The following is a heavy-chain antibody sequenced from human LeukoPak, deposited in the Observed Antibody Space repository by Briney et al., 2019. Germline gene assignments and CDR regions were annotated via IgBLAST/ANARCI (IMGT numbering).Heavy chain of an antibody. Sequence: GGTLRLSCAASGFTFSRYGMNWVRQAPGKGLEWVSAISGTGGSTYYADSVKGRFTISRDNSHNTLYLQMSSLKAGDTGTYYCAKAILSGTFDYWGQGTQVTVSS. CDR3: AKAILSGTFDY. V-gene: IGHV3-23*01. CDR2: ISGTGGST. CDR1: GFTFSRYG. D-gene: IGHD2/OR15-2a*01. J-gene: IGHJ4*02.